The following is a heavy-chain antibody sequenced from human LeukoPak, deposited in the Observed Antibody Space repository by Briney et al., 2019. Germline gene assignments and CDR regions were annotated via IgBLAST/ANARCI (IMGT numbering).Heavy chain of an antibody. V-gene: IGHV3-23*01. Sequence: PGGSLRLSCAASGFTFSSYAMSWVRQAPGKGLEWVSAISGSGGSTYYADSVKGRFTISRDNSKNTLYLQMNSLRAEDTAVYYCAREGGETWIQLWLSWFDPWGQGTLVTVSS. J-gene: IGHJ5*02. CDR1: GFTFSSYA. CDR3: AREGGETWIQLWLSWFDP. CDR2: ISGSGGST. D-gene: IGHD5-18*01.